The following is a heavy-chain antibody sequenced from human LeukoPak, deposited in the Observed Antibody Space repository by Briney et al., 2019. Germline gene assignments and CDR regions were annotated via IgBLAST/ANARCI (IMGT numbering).Heavy chain of an antibody. CDR2: IYYSGST. V-gene: IGHV4-59*08. CDR1: GGSISSYY. Sequence: SETLSLTCTVSGGSISSYYWSWIRQPPGKGLEWIGYIYYSGSTNYNPSLKSRVTISVDTSKNQFSLKLSSVTAADTAVYYCARGLRYYDSSGYYGMDVWGQGTTVTVSS. CDR3: ARGLRYYDSSGYYGMDV. J-gene: IGHJ6*02. D-gene: IGHD3-22*01.